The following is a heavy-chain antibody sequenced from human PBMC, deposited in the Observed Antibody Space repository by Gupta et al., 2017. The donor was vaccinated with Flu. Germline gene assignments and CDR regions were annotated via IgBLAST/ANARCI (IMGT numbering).Heavy chain of an antibody. CDR3: ARKGRGVLVGLDS. CDR1: GGSLSGPF. D-gene: IGHD3-16*02. CDR2: INESGFS. Sequence: QVQLQQWGAGMLKPSETLCLTCGVHGGSLSGPFWNWIRQPPGKGLEWLGEINESGFSNYSPSLKSRITLSVETSKNQFFLNLTSVTAADTAIYYCARKGRGVLVGLDSWGQGALVTVSS. J-gene: IGHJ5*01. V-gene: IGHV4-34*01.